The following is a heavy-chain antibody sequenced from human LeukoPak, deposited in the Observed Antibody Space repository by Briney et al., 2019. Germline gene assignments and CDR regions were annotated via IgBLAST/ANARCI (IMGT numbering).Heavy chain of an antibody. D-gene: IGHD1-26*01. CDR1: GYTFRRYG. V-gene: IGHV1-18*01. Sequence: ASVKVSCKASGYTFRRYGISWRRQAPGQGLEWMGWISVYNDNTNYAQKVQGRVTMTTDTSTSTAYLELRNLRSDDTAVYYCARDRLPLSGSYYVPDYWGQGTLVTVSS. CDR3: ARDRLPLSGSYYVPDY. CDR2: ISVYNDNT. J-gene: IGHJ4*02.